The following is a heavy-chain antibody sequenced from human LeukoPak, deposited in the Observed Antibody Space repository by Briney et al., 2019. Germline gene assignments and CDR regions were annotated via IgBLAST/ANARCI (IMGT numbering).Heavy chain of an antibody. D-gene: IGHD3-22*01. Sequence: ASVKVSCKVSGYTLTELSMHWVRQAPGKGLEWMGGFDPEDGETIYAQKFQGRVTMTEDTSTDTAYMELSSLRSEDTAVYYCAHRPHSSGRYGGYYFDYWGQGTLVTVSS. CDR3: AHRPHSSGRYGGYYFDY. V-gene: IGHV1-24*01. CDR2: FDPEDGET. CDR1: GYTLTELS. J-gene: IGHJ4*02.